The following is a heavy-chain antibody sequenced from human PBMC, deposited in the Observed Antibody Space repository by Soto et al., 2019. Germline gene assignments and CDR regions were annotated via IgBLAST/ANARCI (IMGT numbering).Heavy chain of an antibody. CDR3: TTEPTSGPDY. CDR1: GFTFRNAG. CDR2: IKSKTDGGTT. J-gene: IGHJ4*02. V-gene: IGHV3-15*07. Sequence: PGGFLILSCAASGFTFRNAGMNWVRQAPGKGLEWVGRIKSKTDGGTTDYAAPVKGRFTISRDDSKNTLYLQMNSLKTEDTAVYYCTTEPTSGPDYWGQGTLVTVSS. D-gene: IGHD6-19*01.